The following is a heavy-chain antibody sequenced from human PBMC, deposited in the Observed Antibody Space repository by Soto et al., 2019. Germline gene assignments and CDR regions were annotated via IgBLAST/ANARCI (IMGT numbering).Heavy chain of an antibody. CDR1: GYTFTSYA. D-gene: IGHD3-22*01. Sequence: ASVKVSFQASGYTFTSYAMHWVRQAPGRRLEWMGWINAGNGNTKYSQKFQGRVTITRDTSASTAYMELSSLRSEDTAVYYCARGTYYYDSSGYYSVAFDYWGQGTLVTVSS. V-gene: IGHV1-3*01. J-gene: IGHJ4*02. CDR2: INAGNGNT. CDR3: ARGTYYYDSSGYYSVAFDY.